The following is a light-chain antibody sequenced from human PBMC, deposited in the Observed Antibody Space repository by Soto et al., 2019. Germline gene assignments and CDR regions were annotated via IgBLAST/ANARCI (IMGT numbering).Light chain of an antibody. CDR1: QSVSSY. Sequence: EIVLTQSPATLSLSPGERATLSCRASQSVSSYLAWYQQKPGQAPRLLIYDASNRATGIPARFSGSGSGTDFTLTISRLEPEDFAVYYCQQYGGTPPITFGQGTRLEI. CDR2: DAS. J-gene: IGKJ5*01. CDR3: QQYGGTPPIT. V-gene: IGKV3-11*01.